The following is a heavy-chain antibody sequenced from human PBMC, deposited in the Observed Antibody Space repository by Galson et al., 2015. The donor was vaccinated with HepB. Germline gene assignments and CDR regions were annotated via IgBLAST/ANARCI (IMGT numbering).Heavy chain of an antibody. J-gene: IGHJ4*02. Sequence: SVKVSCKASGYTFTSYYMHWVRQAPGQGLEWMGVINPSGGSTNYAQNFQGRVTMTRDTSTTIVYMELTSLKSAATAVYYCARSLPGGWYYFDYWGQGALVTVSS. CDR2: INPSGGST. D-gene: IGHD3-16*01. CDR3: ARSLPGGWYYFDY. CDR1: GYTFTSYY. V-gene: IGHV1-46*01.